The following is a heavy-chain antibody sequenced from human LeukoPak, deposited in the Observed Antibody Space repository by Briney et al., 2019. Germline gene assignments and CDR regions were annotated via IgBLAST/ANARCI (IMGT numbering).Heavy chain of an antibody. CDR1: GGSISSSSYY. D-gene: IGHD5-12*01. J-gene: IGHJ4*02. CDR2: IYYSGST. V-gene: IGHV4-39*07. Sequence: SETLSLTCTVSGGSISSSSYYRGWIRQPPGKGLEWIGSIYYSGSTYYNPSLKSRVTISVDTSKNQFSLKLSSVTAADTAVYYCARDGYSGNDGLWGQGSLVTVSS. CDR3: ARDGYSGNDGL.